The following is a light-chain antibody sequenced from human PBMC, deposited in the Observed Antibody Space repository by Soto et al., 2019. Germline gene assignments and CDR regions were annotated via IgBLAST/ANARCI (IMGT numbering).Light chain of an antibody. V-gene: IGLV1-40*01. CDR3: QSYDSSLSVV. Sequence: HSVLTQPPSVSGAPGQRVTISCTGSSSNIGAGYDVHWYQQLPGTAPKLLIYGNSNRPSGVPERFSGSKSGTSASLAITGLQAEDEADYYCQSYDSSLSVVFGGGTKLTV. J-gene: IGLJ2*01. CDR2: GNS. CDR1: SSNIGAGYD.